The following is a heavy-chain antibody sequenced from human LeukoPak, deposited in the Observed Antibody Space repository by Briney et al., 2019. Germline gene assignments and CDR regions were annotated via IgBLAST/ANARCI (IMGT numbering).Heavy chain of an antibody. V-gene: IGHV4-34*01. CDR3: ARGVVVTAIIDY. D-gene: IGHD2-21*02. CDR1: GGSFSGYY. CDR2: INHSGST. J-gene: IGHJ4*02. Sequence: SETLSLTCAVYGGSFSGYYWSWIRQPPGKGLEWIGEINHSGSTNYNPSLKSRVTISVDTSKNQFSLKLSSVTAADTAVYYCARGVVVTAIIDYWGQGTLVTVSS.